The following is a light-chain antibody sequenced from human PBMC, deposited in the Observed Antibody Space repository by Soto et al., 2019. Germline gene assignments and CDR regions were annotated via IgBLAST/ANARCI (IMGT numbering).Light chain of an antibody. Sequence: QSVLTQPRSVSGSPGQSVTISCTGTSSDVGGYNYVSWYQQHPGKAPKLMIYDVSKRPSGVPDRFSGSKSGNRASLTISGLQAEDEADYYCCSYAGSPWVFGGGTKLTVL. V-gene: IGLV2-11*01. CDR2: DVS. CDR1: SSDVGGYNY. CDR3: CSYAGSPWV. J-gene: IGLJ3*02.